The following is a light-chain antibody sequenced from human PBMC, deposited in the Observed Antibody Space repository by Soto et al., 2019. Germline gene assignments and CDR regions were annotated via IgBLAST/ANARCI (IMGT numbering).Light chain of an antibody. CDR2: GAS. J-gene: IGKJ1*01. Sequence: DIQMTQSPSSLSAAVGDRVTITCRASQGISNYLAWYQQKPGKAPKLLIFGASNLHIGVPSRFSGSGSGTEFTLTINNLQREDFATYYCQESFFTLGTFGRGTKVDIK. CDR3: QESFFTLGT. CDR1: QGISNY. V-gene: IGKV1-39*01.